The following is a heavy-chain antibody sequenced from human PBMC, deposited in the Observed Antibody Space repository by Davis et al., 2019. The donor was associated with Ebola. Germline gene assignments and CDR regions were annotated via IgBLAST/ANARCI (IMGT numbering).Heavy chain of an antibody. CDR3: ARGSMIPGVISWFDP. CDR1: GYTFTNYD. CDR2: INPNSGGT. D-gene: IGHD3-10*01. Sequence: ASVKVSCKPSGYTFTNYDINWVRQATGQGLEWMGWINPNSGGTKYAQKFQGRVTMTRDTSISTAYMELSSLKSDDTAVYYCARGSMIPGVISWFDPWGQGTLVTVSS. J-gene: IGHJ5*02. V-gene: IGHV1-2*02.